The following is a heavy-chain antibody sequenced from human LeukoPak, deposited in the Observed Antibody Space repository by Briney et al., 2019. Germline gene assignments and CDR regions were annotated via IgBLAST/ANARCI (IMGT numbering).Heavy chain of an antibody. CDR3: ARVSAVAVSYFDY. J-gene: IGHJ4*02. V-gene: IGHV1-2*02. Sequence: ASVTVSCKASGYTFTGYYMHWVRQAPGQGLEWMGWINPNSGGTNYAQKFQGRVTMTRDTSISTAYMVLSRLRSDDTAVYYCARVSAVAVSYFDYWGQGTLVTVSS. CDR1: GYTFTGYY. D-gene: IGHD6-19*01. CDR2: INPNSGGT.